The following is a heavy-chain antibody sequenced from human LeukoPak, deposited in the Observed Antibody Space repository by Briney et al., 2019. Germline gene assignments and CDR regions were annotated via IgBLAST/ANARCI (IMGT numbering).Heavy chain of an antibody. Sequence: GGSLRLSCAASGFTFKLYWMHWVRQVPGKGPVWVARINDDGSDTVYADSVKGRFTISRDDAKNMLFLQMNSLRGEDTAVYHCIRGGPSTWSWGQGTLVTVSS. CDR1: GFTFKLYW. J-gene: IGHJ5*02. D-gene: IGHD2-15*01. CDR2: INDDGSDT. V-gene: IGHV3-74*01. CDR3: IRGGPSTWS.